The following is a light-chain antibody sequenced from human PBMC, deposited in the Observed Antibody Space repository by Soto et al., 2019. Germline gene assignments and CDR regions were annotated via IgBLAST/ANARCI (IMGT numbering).Light chain of an antibody. CDR2: GAS. CDR1: QSISSTF. Sequence: EIVLTQSPGTLSLSPGEGATLSCRASQSISSTFLAWYQHKPGQAPRVLIYGASRWAAGIPDRFSGSGSGTDFTLTISRLEPEDFAVYYCQQYESSWTFGQGTKVEVK. V-gene: IGKV3-20*01. CDR3: QQYESSWT. J-gene: IGKJ1*01.